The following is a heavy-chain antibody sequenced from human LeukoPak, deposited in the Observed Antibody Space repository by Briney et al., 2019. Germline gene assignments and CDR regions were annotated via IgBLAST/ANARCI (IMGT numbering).Heavy chain of an antibody. D-gene: IGHD3-22*01. CDR3: ARARGDSSGYYYTDAFDI. V-gene: IGHV4-39*07. Sequence: SETLSLTCTVSGGSISSSSYYWGWIRQPPGKGLEWIGSTYYSGSTYYNPSLKSRVTISVDTSKNQFSLRLSSVTAADTAVYYCARARGDSSGYYYTDAFDIWGQGTMVTVSS. J-gene: IGHJ3*02. CDR1: GGSISSSSYY. CDR2: TYYSGST.